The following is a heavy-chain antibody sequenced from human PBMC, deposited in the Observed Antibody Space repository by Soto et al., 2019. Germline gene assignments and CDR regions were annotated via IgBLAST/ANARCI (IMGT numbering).Heavy chain of an antibody. J-gene: IGHJ4*02. CDR2: ISYDGSNK. CDR1: GFTFSSYG. CDR3: AKSHIEVTVTVDY. V-gene: IGHV3-30*18. Sequence: GGSLRLSCAASGFTFSSYGMHWVRQAPGKGLEWVAVISYDGSNKYYADSVKGRFTISRDNSKNTLYLQMNSLRAEDTAVYYCAKSHIEVTVTVDYWGQGTLVTVSS. D-gene: IGHD4-4*01.